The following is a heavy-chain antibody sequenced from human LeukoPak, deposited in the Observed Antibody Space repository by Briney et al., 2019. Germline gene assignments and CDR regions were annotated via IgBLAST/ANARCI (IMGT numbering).Heavy chain of an antibody. D-gene: IGHD3/OR15-3a*01. CDR2: IYYSGST. CDR1: GGSISSSSFY. V-gene: IGHV4-39*07. CDR3: ARDPLRGLGWFDH. J-gene: IGHJ5*02. Sequence: PSETLSLTCTVSGGSISSSSFYWGWIRQPPGKGLEWIGTIYYSGSTSYNPSLKSRVTISVDTSKNQFSLKLTSVTAADTAVYFCARDPLRGLGWFDHWGQGTLVTVSS.